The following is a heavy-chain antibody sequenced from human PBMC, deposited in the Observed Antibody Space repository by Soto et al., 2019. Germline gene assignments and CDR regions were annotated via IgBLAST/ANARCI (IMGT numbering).Heavy chain of an antibody. CDR2: IGRNGGSI. D-gene: IGHD6-19*01. V-gene: IGHV3-9*02. CDR1: GFTSHDYA. Sequence: GGSLRLSCAASGFTSHDYAMHWVRQAPGKGLEWVSGIGRNGGSIGYADSVKDRFTVSRDNAKNSLYLEMTRLRADDTAFYYCARDRGGLVDTGTIDSWGQGTLVTVSS. J-gene: IGHJ4*02. CDR3: ARDRGGLVDTGTIDS.